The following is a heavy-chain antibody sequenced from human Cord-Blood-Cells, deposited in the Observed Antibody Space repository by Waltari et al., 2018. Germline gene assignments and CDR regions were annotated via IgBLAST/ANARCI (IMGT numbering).Heavy chain of an antibody. Sequence: QVQLQQWGAGLLKPSETLSLTCAVYGGSFSGYYWSWIRQPPGKGLEWIGEINHSGSTNSNPSLKSRVTISVDTSKNQFSLKLSSVTAADTAVYYCARGSRLRPYFDYWGQGTLVTVSS. CDR3: ARGSRLRPYFDY. J-gene: IGHJ4*02. CDR1: GGSFSGYY. CDR2: INHSGST. D-gene: IGHD5-12*01. V-gene: IGHV4-34*01.